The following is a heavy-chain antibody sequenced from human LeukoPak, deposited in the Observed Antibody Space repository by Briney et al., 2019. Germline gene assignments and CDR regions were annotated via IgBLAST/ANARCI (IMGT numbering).Heavy chain of an antibody. Sequence: GGSLRLSCAAPGFTFSNYAMSWVRQAPGKGLEWVSAFSGSGGSTYYADSVKGRFTISRDNSKNTLSLQMNSLRAEDTAVYYCARAAAPAAPLDYWGQGTLVTVSS. CDR1: GFTFSNYA. V-gene: IGHV3-23*01. CDR3: ARAAAPAAPLDY. J-gene: IGHJ4*02. CDR2: FSGSGGST. D-gene: IGHD6-13*01.